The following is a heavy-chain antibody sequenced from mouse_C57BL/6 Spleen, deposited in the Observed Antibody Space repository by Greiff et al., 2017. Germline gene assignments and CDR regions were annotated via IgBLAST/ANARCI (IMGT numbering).Heavy chain of an antibody. Sequence: EVMLVESGGGLVKPGGSLKLSCAASGFTFSDYGMHWVRQAPEKGLEWVAYISSGSSTIYYADTVKGRFTISRDNAKNTLFLQRTSLRSEDTAMYYCAREGIYYAMDYWGQGTSVTVSS. CDR2: ISSGSSTI. CDR1: GFTFSDYG. J-gene: IGHJ4*01. V-gene: IGHV5-17*01. CDR3: AREGIYYAMDY.